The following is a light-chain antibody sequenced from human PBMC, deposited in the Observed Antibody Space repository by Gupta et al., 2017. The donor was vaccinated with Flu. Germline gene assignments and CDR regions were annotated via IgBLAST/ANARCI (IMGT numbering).Light chain of an antibody. V-gene: IGKV2-30*01. CDR2: KVS. Sequence: DVVMTQPPLSLLVTLGQPASISCRSSQSLVYSDGNTYLNWFHQRPGQPPRRLIYKVSKRDSGVPDRFSGSGSDTDFTLKISRVEADDVGVYYCMQGTHWPFTFAPGTKVDIK. CDR1: QSLVYSDGNTY. CDR3: MQGTHWPFT. J-gene: IGKJ3*01.